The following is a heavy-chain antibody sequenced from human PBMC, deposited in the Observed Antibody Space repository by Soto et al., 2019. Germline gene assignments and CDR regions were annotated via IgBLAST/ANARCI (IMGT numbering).Heavy chain of an antibody. Sequence: QVQLQQWGAGLLKPSETLSLTCAVYGGSFSGYYWSWIRQPPGKGLEWIGEINHSGSTNYNPSLKSRVTXXVXTXXNQFSLKLSSVTAADTAVYYCASHCSSTSCLGMDVWGQGTTVTVSS. CDR1: GGSFSGYY. V-gene: IGHV4-34*01. D-gene: IGHD2-2*01. CDR3: ASHCSSTSCLGMDV. J-gene: IGHJ6*02. CDR2: INHSGST.